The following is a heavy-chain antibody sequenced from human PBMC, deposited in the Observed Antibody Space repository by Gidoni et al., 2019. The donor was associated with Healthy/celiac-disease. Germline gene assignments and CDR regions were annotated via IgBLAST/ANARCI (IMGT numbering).Heavy chain of an antibody. J-gene: IGHJ1*01. D-gene: IGHD3-3*01. CDR2: ISYDGSNK. Sequence: QVQLVESGGGVVQPGRSLRLSCAASGFPFSSYGMHWVRQAPGKGLGWVAVISYDGSNKYYADSVKGRFTISRDNSKNTLYLQMNSLRAEDTAVYYCAKRYGTYYDFWSGGIQHWGQGTLVTVSS. V-gene: IGHV3-30*18. CDR1: GFPFSSYG. CDR3: AKRYGTYYDFWSGGIQH.